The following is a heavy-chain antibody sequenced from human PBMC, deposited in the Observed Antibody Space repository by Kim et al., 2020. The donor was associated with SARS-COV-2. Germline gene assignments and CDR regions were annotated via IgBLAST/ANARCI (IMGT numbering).Heavy chain of an antibody. D-gene: IGHD5-12*01. J-gene: IGHJ4*02. V-gene: IGHV3-23*01. CDR3: AKDLNPRIVATTTLFDY. Sequence: GRFTIPRDNAKNTLYMQMNSLRAEDTAVYYCAKDLNPRIVATTTLFDYWGQGTLVTVSS.